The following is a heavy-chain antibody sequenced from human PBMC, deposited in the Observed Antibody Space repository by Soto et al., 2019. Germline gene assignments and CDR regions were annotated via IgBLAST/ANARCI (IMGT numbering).Heavy chain of an antibody. V-gene: IGHV4-59*01. CDR2: ISYTGST. CDR3: AREGVAAPYYYYGMDV. Sequence: KPSETLSLTCTASGDSIRSYYWSWIRQPPGKGLEWIGYISYTGSTHYNPPLKSRVTISADTSKNQFSLKLSSVTTADTALYYCAREGVAAPYYYYGMDVWGQGSTVTVSS. J-gene: IGHJ6*02. D-gene: IGHD2-15*01. CDR1: GDSIRSYY.